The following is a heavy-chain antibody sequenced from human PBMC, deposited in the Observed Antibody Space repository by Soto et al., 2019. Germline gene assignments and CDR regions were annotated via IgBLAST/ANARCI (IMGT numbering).Heavy chain of an antibody. CDR2: ITNTGGDT. D-gene: IGHD3-10*01. CDR3: ARASGESYPGSRVFDS. Sequence: LRLSCAASGFTFSSNAMTWVRRAPGKGLEWVSVITNTGGDTLYADSVTGRFTMSRDNSKNILYLQMNSLRAEDTAIYYCARASGESYPGSRVFDSWGQGTRVTVSS. CDR1: GFTFSSNA. J-gene: IGHJ4*02. V-gene: IGHV3-23*01.